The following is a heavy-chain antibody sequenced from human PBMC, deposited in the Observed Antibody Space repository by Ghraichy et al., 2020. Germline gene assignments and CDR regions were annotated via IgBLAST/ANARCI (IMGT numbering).Heavy chain of an antibody. CDR1: GLTFSTYG. CDR3: GSGDTCDI. V-gene: IGHV3-7*03. D-gene: IGHD3-10*01. Sequence: GGSLRLSCAASGLTFSTYGMTWVRQAPGKGLEWVANINQDGRGKYYVASVKGRFTISRDNAQNSLYLQMNGLRAEDTAVYYCGSGDTCDIWGQGTMVAVSS. CDR2: INQDGRGK. J-gene: IGHJ3*02.